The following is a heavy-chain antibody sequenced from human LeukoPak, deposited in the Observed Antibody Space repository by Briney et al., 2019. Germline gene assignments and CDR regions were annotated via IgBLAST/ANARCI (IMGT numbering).Heavy chain of an antibody. CDR1: GFSFRSYW. V-gene: IGHV3-74*01. CDR3: ARGDAYALNY. J-gene: IGHJ4*02. Sequence: GGSLRLSCGASGFSFRSYWMHWVRQAPGKGLVWVSRINNDGSTTADADSVKGRFTITRDNAKNTLYLQMNSLRAEDTAVYYCARGDAYALNYRGQGTLVTVSS. D-gene: IGHD2-2*01. CDR2: INNDGSTT.